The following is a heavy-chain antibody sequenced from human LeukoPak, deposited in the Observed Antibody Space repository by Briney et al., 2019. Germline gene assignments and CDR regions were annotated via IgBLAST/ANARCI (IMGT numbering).Heavy chain of an antibody. Sequence: PSETLSLTCTVSGGSISSSSYYWGWIRQPPGKGLEWIGSIYYSGSTYYNPSLKSRVTISIDTSKNQFSLKLSSVTAADTAVYYCATYRPLFDYDYMDVWGKGTTVTVSS. CDR2: IYYSGST. CDR3: ATYRPLFDYDYMDV. CDR1: GGSISSSSYY. J-gene: IGHJ6*03. V-gene: IGHV4-39*07.